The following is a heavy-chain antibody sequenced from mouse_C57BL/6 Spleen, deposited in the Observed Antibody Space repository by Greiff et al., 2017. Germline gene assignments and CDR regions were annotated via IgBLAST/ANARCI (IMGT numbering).Heavy chain of an antibody. CDR3: ARSRYYYGSSYGYYFDY. Sequence: EVQLVESGPELVKPGASVKIPCKASRYTFTDYNMDWVKQSHGKSLEWIGDINPNNGGTIYNQKFKGKATLTVDKSSSTAYMELRSLTSEDTAVYYCARSRYYYGSSYGYYFDYWGQGTTLTVSS. CDR1: RYTFTDYN. V-gene: IGHV1-18*01. CDR2: INPNNGGT. D-gene: IGHD1-1*01. J-gene: IGHJ2*01.